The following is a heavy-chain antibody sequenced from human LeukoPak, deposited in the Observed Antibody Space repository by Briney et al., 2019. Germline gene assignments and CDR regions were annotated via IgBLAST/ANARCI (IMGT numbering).Heavy chain of an antibody. D-gene: IGHD3-16*02. CDR2: IYYSGST. CDR1: GGSISSYY. CDR3: ARGSYDYVWGSYRQGDYYYGMDV. Sequence: PSETLSLTCTVSGGSISSYYWSWLRQPPGKGLEWIGYIYYSGSTNYNPSLKSRVTISVDTSKNQFSLKLSSVTAADTAVYYRARGSYDYVWGSYRQGDYYYGMDVWGQGTTVTVSS. J-gene: IGHJ6*02. V-gene: IGHV4-59*01.